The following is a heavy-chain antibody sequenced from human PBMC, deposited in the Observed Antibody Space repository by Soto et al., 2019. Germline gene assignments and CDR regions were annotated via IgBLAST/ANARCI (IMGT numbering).Heavy chain of an antibody. D-gene: IGHD4-17*01. CDR1: GFMFSSYS. V-gene: IGHV3-21*01. J-gene: IGHJ6*02. Sequence: EEQLVESGGGLVKPGGSLRLSCAASGFMFSSYSMNWVRQAPGKGLEWVSSISNSGTYIYYADSMRGRFTISRDNAKNSLSLQMNSRGAEDTAVYYCARVYGDYAIRGRYGLDVLGQGTTVTVSS. CDR3: ARVYGDYAIRGRYGLDV. CDR2: ISNSGTYI.